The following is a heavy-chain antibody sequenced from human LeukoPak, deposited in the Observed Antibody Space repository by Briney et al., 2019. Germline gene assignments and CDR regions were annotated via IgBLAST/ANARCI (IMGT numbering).Heavy chain of an antibody. CDR1: GFTFSNYA. CDR3: AKRARYESARATDFDS. Sequence: GGSLTLSCAASGFTFSNYAMGWVRQAPGKGLEWVSTIRDSGAYGFYADSVKGRFTISRDNSNNLVYLQMNNLRAEDTAEYYCAKRARYESARATDFDSWGQGTQVTVSS. J-gene: IGHJ4*02. V-gene: IGHV3-23*01. D-gene: IGHD3-22*01. CDR2: IRDSGAYG.